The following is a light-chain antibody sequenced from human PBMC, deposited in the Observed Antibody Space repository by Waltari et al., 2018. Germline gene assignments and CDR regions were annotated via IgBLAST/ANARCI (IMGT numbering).Light chain of an antibody. Sequence: QSVLTQPPSASGTPGQTVTISCSGGSSNLGTNTVNWYRQVPGAAPKLLICGNYQRPAWVPARFAGSKSGTSAALAISGLQSEDEAEYYCAAWDDRLNGGVFGGGTKLTVL. CDR3: AAWDDRLNGGV. V-gene: IGLV1-44*01. CDR1: SSNLGTNT. J-gene: IGLJ3*02. CDR2: GNY.